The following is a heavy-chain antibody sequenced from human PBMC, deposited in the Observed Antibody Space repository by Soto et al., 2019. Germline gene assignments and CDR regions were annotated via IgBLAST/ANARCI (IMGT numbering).Heavy chain of an antibody. D-gene: IGHD6-19*01. Sequence: QIQLVASGGGVVQPGRSLRLSCTASGFTFNSYGFNWVRQAPGKGLEWVAVIWYDGNTKYYADSVKGRFTISRDNLRSTVYLQMDSLTAEDTAVYYCARPLVAPVAGPYYYGMDVWGQGTTVTVSS. CDR2: IWYDGNTK. J-gene: IGHJ6*02. CDR1: GFTFNSYG. V-gene: IGHV3-33*01. CDR3: ARPLVAPVAGPYYYGMDV.